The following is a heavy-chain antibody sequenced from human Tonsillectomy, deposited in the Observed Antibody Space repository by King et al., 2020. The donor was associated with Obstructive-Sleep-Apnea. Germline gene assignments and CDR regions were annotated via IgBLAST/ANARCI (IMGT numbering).Heavy chain of an antibody. J-gene: IGHJ4*02. CDR3: ARDNGD. CDR2: CHHSGST. CDR1: GYSISGGYF. Sequence: QLQESGPGLVKPSETLSLTCTVSGYSISGGYFWGWIRQPPGKGLEWIGSCHHSGSTYNNPSLKSRLTISMDTSKNQFSLRLSSVTAADTALYFCARDNGDWGRGTLVPVSS. V-gene: IGHV4-38-2*02. D-gene: IGHD4-17*01.